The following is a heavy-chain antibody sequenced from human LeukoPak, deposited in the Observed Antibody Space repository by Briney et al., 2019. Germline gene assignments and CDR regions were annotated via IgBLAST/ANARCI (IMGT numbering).Heavy chain of an antibody. CDR2: LWSDGINQ. D-gene: IGHD3-10*01. J-gene: IGHJ4*02. Sequence: GRSLRLSCAASGFTLSSYGMDWVRQAPGKGLEWVAILWSDGINQYYADSVKGRFTISRDNSKNTLYLQMNSLRAEDTAVYYCARDSSGGYFDHWGQGTLVTVSS. CDR1: GFTLSSYG. V-gene: IGHV3-33*01. CDR3: ARDSSGGYFDH.